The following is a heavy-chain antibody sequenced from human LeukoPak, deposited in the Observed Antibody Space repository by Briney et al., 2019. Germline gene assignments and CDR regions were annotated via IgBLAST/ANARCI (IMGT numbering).Heavy chain of an antibody. D-gene: IGHD3-22*01. CDR3: ASRNSSGYYYYYYFDY. CDR1: GGSFSGYY. J-gene: IGHJ4*02. V-gene: IGHV4-34*01. CDR2: INHSGST. Sequence: PSETLSLTCAVYGGSFSGYYWSWIRQPAGKGLEWIGEINHSGSTNYNPSLKSRVTISVDTSKNQFSLKLSSVTAADTAVYYCASRNSSGYYYYYYFDYWGQGTLVTVSS.